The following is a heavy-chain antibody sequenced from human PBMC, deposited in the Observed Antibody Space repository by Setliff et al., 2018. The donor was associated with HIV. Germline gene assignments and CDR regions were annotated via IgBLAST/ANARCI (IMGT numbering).Heavy chain of an antibody. CDR3: AREFSSSSFDQ. CDR1: GGSISSRSYY. J-gene: IGHJ4*02. V-gene: IGHV4-61*02. D-gene: IGHD6-6*01. CDR2: IYSNGKT. Sequence: TLSLTCTVSGGSISSRSYYWSWLRQPAGKGLEWIGRIYSNGKTDYNPSLKSRVTISEDTSRNEFSLKLTSVTAADTAVYYCAREFSSSSFDQWGQGTLVTVSS.